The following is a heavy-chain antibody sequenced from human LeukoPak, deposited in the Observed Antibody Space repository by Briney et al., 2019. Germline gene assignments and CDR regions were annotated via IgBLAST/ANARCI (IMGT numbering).Heavy chain of an antibody. V-gene: IGHV1-69*13. D-gene: IGHD3-3*01. CDR2: IIPIFGTA. CDR3: ASNDERFSEWLWMRAFDI. CDR1: GGTFSSYA. Sequence: SVKVSCKASGGTFSSYAISWVRQAPGQGLEWMGGIIPIFGTANYAQKFQGRVTITADESTSTAYMELSSLRSEDTAVYYCASNDERFSEWLWMRAFDIWGQGTMVTVSS. J-gene: IGHJ3*02.